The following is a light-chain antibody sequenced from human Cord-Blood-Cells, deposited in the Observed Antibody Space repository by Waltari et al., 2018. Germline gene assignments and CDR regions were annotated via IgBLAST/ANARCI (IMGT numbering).Light chain of an antibody. CDR3: SSYTSSSTRV. Sequence: QSALTQPASVSGPPGPSTTISCTGTSSDGGGYNYVSWYQQHPGKAPQLMSYDVSNRPSGVSNRFSGSKSGNTAPLTISGLQAEDEADYYCSSYTSSSTRVFGTGTKVTVL. CDR1: SSDGGGYNY. V-gene: IGLV2-14*01. J-gene: IGLJ1*01. CDR2: DVS.